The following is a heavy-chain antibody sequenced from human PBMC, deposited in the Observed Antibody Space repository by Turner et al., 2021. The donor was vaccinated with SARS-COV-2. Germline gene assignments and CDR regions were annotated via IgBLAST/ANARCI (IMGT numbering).Heavy chain of an antibody. J-gene: IGHJ6*02. Sequence: QMQLVQSGAEVRKPGASMTVSCAASAYPFTAYYMHWVRQAPGQGLEWIGWIHPNTGATNFAQKFQGRVTMTRDTSISTAYMELTSLRSDDTAIYYCARGRGRSPDFSFYAMDVWAKGPRSPSP. V-gene: IGHV1-2*02. D-gene: IGHD3-3*01. CDR1: AYPFTAYY. CDR2: IHPNTGAT. CDR3: ARGRGRSPDFSFYAMDV.